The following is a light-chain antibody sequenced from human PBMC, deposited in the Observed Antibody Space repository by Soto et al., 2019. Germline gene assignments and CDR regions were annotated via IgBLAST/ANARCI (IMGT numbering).Light chain of an antibody. CDR2: EVS. CDR1: SSDVGGYNY. Sequence: QSALTQPASVSGSPGQSITISCTGTSSDVGGYNYVSWYQQHPGKAPKLMIYEVSNRPSGVSNRFSGSKSGNTASLTISGLQAEDDADDYCSSYTSSSIDYVFGTGTKVTVL. J-gene: IGLJ1*01. V-gene: IGLV2-14*01. CDR3: SSYTSSSIDYV.